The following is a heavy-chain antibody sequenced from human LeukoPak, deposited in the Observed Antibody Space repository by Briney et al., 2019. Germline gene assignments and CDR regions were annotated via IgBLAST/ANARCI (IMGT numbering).Heavy chain of an antibody. CDR2: IKHSGST. J-gene: IGHJ4*02. CDR3: SRSLLCVRQGLGPSAVYFDY. D-gene: IGHD6-19*01. V-gene: IGHV4-34*01. Sequence: SETLSLTCAVYGGSFSGYYWSWIRQPPGKGLEWMGEIKHSGSTNYNPSPKSRLTISVDTSKNQFSLKQSSVTAADTAVFYCSRSLLCVRQGLGPSAVYFDYLGQGTLVTVSS. CDR1: GGSFSGYY.